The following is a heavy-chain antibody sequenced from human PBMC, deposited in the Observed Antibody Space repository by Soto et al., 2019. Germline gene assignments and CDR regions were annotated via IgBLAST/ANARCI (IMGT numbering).Heavy chain of an antibody. CDR1: GGTFSSYA. J-gene: IGHJ5*02. D-gene: IGHD3-10*01. V-gene: IGHV1-69*13. CDR2: IIPIFGTA. CDR3: ARGYYGSGSYYWFDP. Sequence: SVKVTCKASGGTFSSYAISWVRQAPGQGLEWMGGIIPIFGTANYAQKFQGRVTITADGSTSTAYMELSSLRSEDTAVYYCARGYYGSGSYYWFDPWGQGTLVTVSS.